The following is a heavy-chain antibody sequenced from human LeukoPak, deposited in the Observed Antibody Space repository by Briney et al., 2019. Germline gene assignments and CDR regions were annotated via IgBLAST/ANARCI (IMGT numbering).Heavy chain of an antibody. CDR1: GGSIGTYY. V-gene: IGHV4-59*08. D-gene: IGHD3-16*02. CDR2: IYVTGST. Sequence: PSETLSLTCTVSGGSIGTYYRSWIRQSPGKGLEWIGYIYVTGSTRYNPYLQSRVTISVGTSRNQFFLKMSSVTAADTAVYYCARHIGGGIEDMDVWGKGTKVTVSS. J-gene: IGHJ6*03. CDR3: ARHIGGGIEDMDV.